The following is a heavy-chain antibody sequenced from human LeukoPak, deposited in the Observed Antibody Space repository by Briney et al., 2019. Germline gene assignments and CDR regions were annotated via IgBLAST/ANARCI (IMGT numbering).Heavy chain of an antibody. Sequence: ASVKVSCKASGYTFTSYGISWVRQAPGQGLEWMGWISAYNGNTNYAQKLQGRVTITTDTSTSTAYMELSRLRSDDTAVYYCASQYSSSWGYFDYWGQGTLVTVSS. CDR3: ASQYSSSWGYFDY. CDR1: GYTFTSYG. D-gene: IGHD6-13*01. J-gene: IGHJ4*02. V-gene: IGHV1-18*01. CDR2: ISAYNGNT.